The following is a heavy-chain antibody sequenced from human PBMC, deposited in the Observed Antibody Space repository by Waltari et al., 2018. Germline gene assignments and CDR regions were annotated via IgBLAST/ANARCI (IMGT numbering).Heavy chain of an antibody. Sequence: QVQLQESGPGLVKPSETLSLTCAVSGYSISSGYYWGWIRQPPGKGLEWIGSIYHSGSTNDNPSLKSQVTISVDTSKNQFSLKLSSVTAADTAVYYCARDLGEQYTRWGSSGYYFDYWGQGTLVTVSS. J-gene: IGHJ4*02. CDR2: IYHSGST. CDR1: GYSISSGYY. V-gene: IGHV4-38-2*02. CDR3: ARDLGEQYTRWGSSGYYFDY. D-gene: IGHD3-22*01.